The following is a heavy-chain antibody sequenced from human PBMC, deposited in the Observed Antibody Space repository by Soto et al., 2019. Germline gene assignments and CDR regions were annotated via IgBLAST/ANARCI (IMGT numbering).Heavy chain of an antibody. CDR3: ARIGKDYYESSGYYYSPDY. V-gene: IGHV5-51*01. CDR1: GYSFTSYW. CDR2: IYPGDSDT. D-gene: IGHD3-22*01. Sequence: GESLKISCKGSGYSFTSYWIGWVRQMPGKGLEWMGIIYPGDSDTRYSPSFQGQVTISADKSISTAYLQWSSLKASDTAMYYCARIGKDYYESSGYYYSPDYWGQGTLVTVSS. J-gene: IGHJ4*02.